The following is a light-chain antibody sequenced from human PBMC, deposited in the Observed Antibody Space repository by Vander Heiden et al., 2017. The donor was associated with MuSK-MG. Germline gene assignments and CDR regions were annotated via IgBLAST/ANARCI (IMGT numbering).Light chain of an antibody. J-gene: IGLJ1*01. V-gene: IGLV3-19*01. Sequence: SSELTQDPAVSVALGQTVRITCQGDSLRSYYESWYQQKPGQAPVLVIYGKNNRPSGIPDRFSGSSSGNTASLTITGAQAEDEADYYCNSRDSSGNHQYVFGTGTKVTVL. CDR2: GKN. CDR1: SLRSYY. CDR3: NSRDSSGNHQYV.